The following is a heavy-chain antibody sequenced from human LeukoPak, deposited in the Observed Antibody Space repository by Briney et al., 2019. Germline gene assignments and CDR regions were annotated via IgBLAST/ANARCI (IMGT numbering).Heavy chain of an antibody. Sequence: PAETLSLTCAVYGGSFSGYYWSWIRQPPGKGLEWIGEINHSGSTNYNPSLKSRVTISVDTSKNQFSLKLSSVTAADTAVYYCARRSPPSMGGNAFDIWGQGTMVTVSS. CDR3: ARRSPPSMGGNAFDI. CDR1: GGSFSGYY. J-gene: IGHJ3*02. V-gene: IGHV4-34*01. CDR2: INHSGST. D-gene: IGHD1-14*01.